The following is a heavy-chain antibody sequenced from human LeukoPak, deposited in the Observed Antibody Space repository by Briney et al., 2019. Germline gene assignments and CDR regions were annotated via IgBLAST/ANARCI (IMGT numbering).Heavy chain of an antibody. CDR2: INANSGGT. Sequence: GASVKVSCKASGYTFTGYYMHWGRQAPGQGLEWMGWINANSGGTNYAQKFQGRVTMTRDTSISKAYMELSRLRSEDTAVYYCARGLLYCSGGSCYDWLDPWGQGTLVTVSS. J-gene: IGHJ5*02. CDR1: GYTFTGYY. V-gene: IGHV1-2*02. CDR3: ARGLLYCSGGSCYDWLDP. D-gene: IGHD2-15*01.